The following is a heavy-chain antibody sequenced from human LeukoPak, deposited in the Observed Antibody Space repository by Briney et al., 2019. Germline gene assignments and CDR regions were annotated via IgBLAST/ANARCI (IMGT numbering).Heavy chain of an antibody. D-gene: IGHD3-22*01. J-gene: IGHJ2*01. CDR2: IYYSGST. Sequence: SQTLSLTCTVSGGSISSGDYYWSCIRQPPGKGLEWIGYIYYSGSTYYNPSLKSRVTISVDTSKNQFSLRLSSVTAADTAVYYCARGDYYDSSGYYPYWYFDLWGRGTLATVSS. CDR3: ARGDYYDSSGYYPYWYFDL. V-gene: IGHV4-30-4*08. CDR1: GGSISSGDYY.